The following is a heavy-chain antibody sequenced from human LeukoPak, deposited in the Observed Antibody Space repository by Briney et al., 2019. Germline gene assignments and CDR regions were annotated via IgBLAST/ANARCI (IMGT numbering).Heavy chain of an antibody. CDR1: GFTFSSYG. Sequence: PGGSLRLSCAASGFTFSSYGMHWVRQAPGKGLEWVAVISYDGSNKYYAGSVKGRFTISRDNSKNTLYLQMNSLRAEDTAVYYCAKEGIQLWLGYYYYYMDVWGKGTTVTVSS. V-gene: IGHV3-30*18. D-gene: IGHD5-18*01. CDR3: AKEGIQLWLGYYYYYMDV. CDR2: ISYDGSNK. J-gene: IGHJ6*03.